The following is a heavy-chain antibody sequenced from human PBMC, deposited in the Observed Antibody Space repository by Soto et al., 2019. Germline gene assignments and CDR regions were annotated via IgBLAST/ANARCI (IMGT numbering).Heavy chain of an antibody. CDR2: ISGRGGST. CDR3: AKSANFDWLLYYYYYYMDV. V-gene: IGHV3-23*01. Sequence: EVQLLESGGGLVQPGGSLRLSCAASGFTFSSYAMSWVRQAPGKGLEWVSAISGRGGSTYYADSVKGRFTISRDNSKNTLYLQMNSLRAEDTAVYYCAKSANFDWLLYYYYYYMDVWGKGTTVTVSS. CDR1: GFTFSSYA. J-gene: IGHJ6*03. D-gene: IGHD3-9*01.